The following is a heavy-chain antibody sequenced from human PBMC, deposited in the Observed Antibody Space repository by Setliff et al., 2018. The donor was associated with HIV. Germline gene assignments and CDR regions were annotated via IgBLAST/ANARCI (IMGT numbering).Heavy chain of an antibody. D-gene: IGHD3-9*01. J-gene: IGHJ2*01. CDR1: GDSISSGNYY. V-gene: IGHV4-61*02. Sequence: SETLSLTCTFSGDSISSGNYYWSWIRQPAGKGLEWIGRIYSTGSTNYNPSLKSRVTISSGTSKNLFSLKLTTVTAADAAVYYCTRDTGYILSGYRPHWYFDLWGRGTLVT. CDR2: IYSTGST. CDR3: TRDTGYILSGYRPHWYFDL.